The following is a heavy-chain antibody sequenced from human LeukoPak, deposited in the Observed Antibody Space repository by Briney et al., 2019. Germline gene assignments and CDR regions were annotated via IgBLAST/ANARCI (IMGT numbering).Heavy chain of an antibody. CDR3: ARDPTGHRYSSSAGIGFDI. Sequence: ASVKVSCKASGYTFTSYDINWVRQATGQGLEWMGWMNPNSGNTGYAQKFQGRVTMTRNTSISTAYMELSSLRSDDTAVYYCARDPTGHRYSSSAGIGFDIWGQGTMVTVSS. V-gene: IGHV1-8*01. CDR2: MNPNSGNT. D-gene: IGHD6-13*01. CDR1: GYTFTSYD. J-gene: IGHJ3*02.